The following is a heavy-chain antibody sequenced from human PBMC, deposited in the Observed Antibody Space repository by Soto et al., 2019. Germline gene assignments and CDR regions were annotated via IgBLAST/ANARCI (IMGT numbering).Heavy chain of an antibody. CDR1: GFTFSSYA. V-gene: IGHV3-30-3*01. CDR3: ARGGYCIRTSCYEGYYYYGMDV. CDR2: ISYDGSNK. J-gene: IGHJ6*02. Sequence: QVQLVESGGGVVQPGRSLRLSCAASGFTFSSYAMHWVRQAPGKGLEWVAVISYDGSNKYYADSVKGRFTISRDNSKNTLYLQMNSLRAEDTAVYYCARGGYCIRTSCYEGYYYYGMDVWGQGTTVTVSS. D-gene: IGHD2-2*01.